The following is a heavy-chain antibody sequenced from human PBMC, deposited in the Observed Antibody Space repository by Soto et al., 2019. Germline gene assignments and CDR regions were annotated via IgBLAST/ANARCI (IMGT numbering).Heavy chain of an antibody. CDR2: ISSGGGNI. CDR3: ARDRWLRYSGYDWHFDY. J-gene: IGHJ4*02. Sequence: GGSLRLSCAASGFPFSSYEMNWVRQAPGKGLEWVAYISSGGGNIYYAESVKGRFTISRDNAKNSVDLQMNSLRAEDTAVYYCARDRWLRYSGYDWHFDYWGQGTLVT. V-gene: IGHV3-48*03. D-gene: IGHD5-12*01. CDR1: GFPFSSYE.